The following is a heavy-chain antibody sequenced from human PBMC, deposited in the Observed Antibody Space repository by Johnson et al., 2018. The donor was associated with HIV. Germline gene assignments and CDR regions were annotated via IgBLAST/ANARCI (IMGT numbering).Heavy chain of an antibody. J-gene: IGHJ3*01. CDR3: TTTSSSGYTNAYAFDV. D-gene: IGHD6-13*01. CDR2: ISYDGSNK. Sequence: QVQLVESGGGVVQPGRSLRLSCAASGFTFSSYAMHWVRQAPGKGLEWVAVISYDGSNKYYADSVKGRFTISRENAKNSLYLQMNSLKTEDTAVYYCTTTSSSGYTNAYAFDVWGQGTMVTVSS. CDR1: GFTFSSYA. V-gene: IGHV3-30*04.